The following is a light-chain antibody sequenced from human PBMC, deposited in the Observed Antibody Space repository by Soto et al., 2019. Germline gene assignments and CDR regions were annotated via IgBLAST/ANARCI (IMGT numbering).Light chain of an antibody. CDR3: SSYAGSSNV. J-gene: IGLJ1*01. V-gene: IGLV2-11*01. Sequence: QSVLTQPRSVSGSPGQSVTISCTGTIIDIGGHDFVSWYQHHPGRAPKVIIYDVNKRPSGVPDRFSGSRSGNTASLTISGLQAEGEVDYYCSSYAGSSNVFGTGTKVT. CDR1: IIDIGGHDF. CDR2: DVN.